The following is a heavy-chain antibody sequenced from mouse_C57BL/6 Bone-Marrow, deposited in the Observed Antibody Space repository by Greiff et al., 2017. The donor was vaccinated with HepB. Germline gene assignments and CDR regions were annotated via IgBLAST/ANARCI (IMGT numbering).Heavy chain of an antibody. J-gene: IGHJ1*03. CDR1: GYTFTSYW. V-gene: IGHV1-50*01. Sequence: QVQLQQSGAELMKPGASVKLSCKASGYTFTSYWMQWVKQRPGQGLEWIGEIDPSDSYTNYNQKFKGKATLTVDTSSSTAYMQLSSLTSEDSAVYYCARLLLRYSYWYFDVWGTGTTVTVSS. CDR2: IDPSDSYT. CDR3: ARLLLRYSYWYFDV. D-gene: IGHD1-1*01.